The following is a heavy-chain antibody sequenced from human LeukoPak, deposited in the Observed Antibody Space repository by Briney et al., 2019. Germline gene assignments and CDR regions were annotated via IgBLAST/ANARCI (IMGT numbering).Heavy chain of an antibody. J-gene: IGHJ4*02. CDR3: ARPRDSSGWGQFDY. Sequence: SETLSLTCTVSGGSISSSSYYWGWIRQPPGKGLEWIGSIYYSGSTYYNPSLKSRVTISVDTSKNQFSLKLSSVPAADTAVYYCARPRDSSGWGQFDYWGQGTLVTVSS. CDR1: GGSISSSSYY. V-gene: IGHV4-39*01. CDR2: IYYSGST. D-gene: IGHD6-19*01.